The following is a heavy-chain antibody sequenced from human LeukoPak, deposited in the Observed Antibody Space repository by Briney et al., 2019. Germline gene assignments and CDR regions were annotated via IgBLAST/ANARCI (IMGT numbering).Heavy chain of an antibody. CDR2: INHSGST. V-gene: IGHV4-34*01. J-gene: IGHJ5*02. CDR3: ARVLIWFGQLQNWFDP. Sequence: SETLSLTCAVYGGSFSGYYWSWIRQPPGKGLEWIGEINHSGSTNYNPSLKSRVTISVDMSKNQFSLKLSSVTAADTAVYYCARVLIWFGQLQNWFDPWGPGTLVTVSS. D-gene: IGHD3-10*01. CDR1: GGSFSGYY.